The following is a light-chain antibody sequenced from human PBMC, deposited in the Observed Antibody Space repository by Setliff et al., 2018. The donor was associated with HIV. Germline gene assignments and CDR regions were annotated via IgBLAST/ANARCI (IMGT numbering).Light chain of an antibody. CDR3: SSYTSSSPPYV. CDR1: SSDIGSYNF. J-gene: IGLJ1*01. CDR2: DVT. Sequence: QSVLTQPASVSGSPGQSITISCTGTSSDIGSYNFVSWYQQHPGKAPKLMIFDVTRRPSGVSDRFSGSKSGHTASLTISGLQAEDEADYYCSSYTSSSPPYVFGTGTKVTVL. V-gene: IGLV2-14*03.